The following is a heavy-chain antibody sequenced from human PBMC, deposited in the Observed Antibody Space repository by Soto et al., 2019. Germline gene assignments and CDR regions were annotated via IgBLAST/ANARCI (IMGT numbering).Heavy chain of an antibody. CDR3: ARNYYDSSGPDY. CDR1: GFTFSSYG. J-gene: IGHJ4*02. V-gene: IGHV3-30*03. D-gene: IGHD3-22*01. Sequence: GGSLRLSCAASGFTFSSYGMHWVRQAPGKGLEWVAVISYDGSNKYYADSVKGRFTISRDNSKNTLYLQMNSLRAEDTAVYYCARNYYDSSGPDYWGQGXLVTVYS. CDR2: ISYDGSNK.